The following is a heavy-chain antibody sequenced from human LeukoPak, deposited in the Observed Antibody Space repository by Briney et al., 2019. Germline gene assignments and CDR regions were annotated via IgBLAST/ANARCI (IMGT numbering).Heavy chain of an antibody. D-gene: IGHD6-6*01. CDR2: ISSSSTYI. V-gene: IGHV3-21*01. CDR1: GFTFSSYS. Sequence: PGGSLRLSCAASGFTFSSYSLNWVRQAPGKGLEWVSFISSSSTYIDYADSVKGRFTISRDNAKNSMYLQMNSLRAEDTAVYYCARDGVSAARLSRPDYWGQGTLVTVSS. J-gene: IGHJ4*02. CDR3: ARDGVSAARLSRPDY.